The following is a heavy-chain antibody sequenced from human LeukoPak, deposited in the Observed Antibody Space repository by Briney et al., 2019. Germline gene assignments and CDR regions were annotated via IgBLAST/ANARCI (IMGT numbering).Heavy chain of an antibody. D-gene: IGHD3-16*02. J-gene: IGHJ6*03. V-gene: IGHV3-21*01. CDR2: ISSGTSYI. Sequence: GGSLRLSCAASGFTFNTYTMNWVRQAPGKGLEWVSSISSGTSYIYYADSVKGRFTISRDNAKNSLYLQMNSLRAEDTAVYYCARAKNYDYVWGSYRYRPMDVWGKGTTVTISS. CDR1: GFTFNTYT. CDR3: ARAKNYDYVWGSYRYRPMDV.